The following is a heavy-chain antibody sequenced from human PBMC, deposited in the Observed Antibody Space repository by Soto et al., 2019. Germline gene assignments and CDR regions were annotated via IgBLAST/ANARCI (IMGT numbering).Heavy chain of an antibody. CDR3: ARGVDYFDY. D-gene: IGHD2-8*01. Sequence: SETLSLTCTVSGGSTSKTYWSWIRQPPGKGLEWIGYIYYSGGTTYNPSLQGRVTISVDTSKNQFSLKLSSVTAADTAVYYCARGVDYFDYWGQGTLVTVSS. CDR2: IYYSGGT. J-gene: IGHJ4*02. V-gene: IGHV4-59*08. CDR1: GGSTSKTY.